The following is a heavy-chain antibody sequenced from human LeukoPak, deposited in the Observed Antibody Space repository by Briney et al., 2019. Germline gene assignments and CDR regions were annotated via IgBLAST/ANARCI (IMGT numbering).Heavy chain of an antibody. D-gene: IGHD1-26*01. V-gene: IGHV3-7*01. CDR1: RFTLSSYW. J-gene: IGHJ6*02. CDR2: IKQDESEK. Sequence: EAGGSLRLSCAPSRFTLSSYWMNWVRQAPGKGLEWVANIKQDESEKYYVDSVKGRFTISRDNAKNSVYLQMNTLRVEDTAVYYCAAETGRYSPNGMDVWGQGTTVTVSS. CDR3: AAETGRYSPNGMDV.